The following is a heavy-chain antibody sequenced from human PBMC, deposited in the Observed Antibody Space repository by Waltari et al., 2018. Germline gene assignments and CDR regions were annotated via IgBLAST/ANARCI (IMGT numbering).Heavy chain of an antibody. Sequence: EVQLVESGGGLVQPGGSLRLSCVGSGFTFNNSWVAWVRQAPGREREWVAKIMKDGGKKQYADSVKGRFTISRDNAKNSVYLQLNSLRAEDTAVYYCARDCDFSTLDVWGQGTTVTVSS. J-gene: IGHJ6*02. V-gene: IGHV3-7*04. CDR3: ARDCDFSTLDV. D-gene: IGHD3-3*01. CDR2: IMKDGGKK. CDR1: GFTFNNSW.